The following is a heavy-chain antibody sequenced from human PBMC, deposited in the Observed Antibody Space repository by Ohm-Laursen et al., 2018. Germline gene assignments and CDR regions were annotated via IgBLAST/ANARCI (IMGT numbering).Heavy chain of an antibody. CDR1: GFTFSISG. D-gene: IGHD4-17*01. Sequence: SLRLSCSASGFTFSISGMTWVRQAPGKGLEWVSGISVSGSSTDYADSVKGRFTISRDNSKNTLYLQMNSLRAEDTAMYYCTRLPTVTIRGYGMDVWGQGTTVTVSS. CDR3: TRLPTVTIRGYGMDV. CDR2: ISVSGSST. J-gene: IGHJ6*02. V-gene: IGHV3-23*01.